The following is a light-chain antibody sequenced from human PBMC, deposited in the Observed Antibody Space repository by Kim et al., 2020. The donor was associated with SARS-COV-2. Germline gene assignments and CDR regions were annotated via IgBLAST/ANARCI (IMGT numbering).Light chain of an antibody. V-gene: IGLV3-19*01. CDR1: SLRSYY. J-gene: IGLJ2*01. CDR3: QSRDSGGNVL. Sequence: SSELPQDPAGSVALGQTVRITCQGDSLRSYYATWYQQRPRQAPVLVIYGRNNRPSGIPDRFSGSSSGNTASLTISGAQAEDEADFYCQSRDSGGNVLFGG. CDR2: GRN.